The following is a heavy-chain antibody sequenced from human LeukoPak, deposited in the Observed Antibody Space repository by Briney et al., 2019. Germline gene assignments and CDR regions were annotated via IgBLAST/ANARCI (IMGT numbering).Heavy chain of an antibody. CDR1: GFTFSSYA. D-gene: IGHD3-16*01. CDR2: ISGRGDTT. Sequence: PGGSLRLSCAASGFTFSSYAMSWVRQAPGKGLEWVSSISGRGDTTYSADSVKGRFTISRDNSRNTLYLQMNSLRDDDTAVYYCAKNKGPSVWSGIDYWGQGTLVTVSS. J-gene: IGHJ4*02. CDR3: AKNKGPSVWSGIDY. V-gene: IGHV3-23*01.